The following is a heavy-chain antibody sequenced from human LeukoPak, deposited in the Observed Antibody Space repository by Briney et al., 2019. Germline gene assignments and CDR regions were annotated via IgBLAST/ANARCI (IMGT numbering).Heavy chain of an antibody. V-gene: IGHV4-34*01. Sequence: SETLSLTCAVYGGSFSGYYWSWIRQPPGKGLEWIGEINHSESTNYNPSLKSRVTISVDTSKNQFSLKLSSVAAADTAVYYCARHRCSGGSCYPMNWFDPWGQGTLVTVSS. D-gene: IGHD2-15*01. CDR2: INHSEST. J-gene: IGHJ5*02. CDR1: GGSFSGYY. CDR3: ARHRCSGGSCYPMNWFDP.